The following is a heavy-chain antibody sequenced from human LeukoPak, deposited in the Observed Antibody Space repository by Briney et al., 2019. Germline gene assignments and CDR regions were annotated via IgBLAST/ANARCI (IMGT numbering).Heavy chain of an antibody. V-gene: IGHV3-7*04. CDR2: IKPDGTEK. Sequence: GGSLRLSCGASGFTFSSFWMSWVRQAPGKGLEWVANIKPDGTEKYYVDSVKGRFTGSRDNAKNSLYLQLNSLRAEDTAIYYCARGRNWSFDFWGQGTLVFVSS. CDR3: ARGRNWSFDF. CDR1: GFTFSSFW. J-gene: IGHJ4*02. D-gene: IGHD1-1*01.